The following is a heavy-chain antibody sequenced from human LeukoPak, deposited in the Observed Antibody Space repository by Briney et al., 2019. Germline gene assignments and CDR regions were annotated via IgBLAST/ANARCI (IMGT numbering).Heavy chain of an antibody. CDR2: IKPDGSDT. CDR3: ARDPGPSTEGWGAFDI. J-gene: IGHJ3*02. D-gene: IGHD6-19*01. V-gene: IGHV3-7*01. Sequence: GGSLRLSCAASGFTFSSYSMNWVRQASGKGLERVANIKPDGSDTYYVDSVKGRFTISKGNAESSLYLQLNSLRAEDTAVYFCARDPGPSTEGWGAFDIWGQGTKVTVSS. CDR1: GFTFSSYS.